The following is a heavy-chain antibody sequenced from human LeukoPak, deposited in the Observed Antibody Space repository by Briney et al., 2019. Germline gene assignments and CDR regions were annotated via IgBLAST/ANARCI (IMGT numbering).Heavy chain of an antibody. V-gene: IGHV3-23*01. CDR3: AKDLWYSSSHSSFDY. D-gene: IGHD6-13*01. Sequence: PGGSLRLSCAASGFTFSSYAMTWVRQAPGKGLEWVSGISGSGGSTYYADSVKGRFTISRDNSKNTLYLQMHSLRAEDTAVYYRAKDLWYSSSHSSFDYWGQGTLVTVSS. CDR2: ISGSGGST. J-gene: IGHJ4*02. CDR1: GFTFSSYA.